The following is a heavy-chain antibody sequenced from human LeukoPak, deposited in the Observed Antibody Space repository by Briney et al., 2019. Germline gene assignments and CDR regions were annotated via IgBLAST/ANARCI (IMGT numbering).Heavy chain of an antibody. D-gene: IGHD6-13*01. CDR1: GGSMSTFY. J-gene: IGHJ4*02. CDR2: IYGGGTT. V-gene: IGHV4-4*07. Sequence: SETLSLTCTVSGGSMSTFYWSWIRQPAGKGLEWIGRIYGGGTTNYNPALKSRVTMSVDTSKKQFSLKLTSVTAADTAVYYCARDGSSWPFFESWGQGTLVTVSS. CDR3: ARDGSSWPFFES.